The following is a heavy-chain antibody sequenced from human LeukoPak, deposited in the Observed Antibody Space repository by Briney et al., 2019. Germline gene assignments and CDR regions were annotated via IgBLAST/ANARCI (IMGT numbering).Heavy chain of an antibody. CDR1: GGSFSGYY. CDR3: ARQLRYFDSSYEKYYYYYYMDV. J-gene: IGHJ6*03. D-gene: IGHD3-9*01. CDR2: INHSGST. Sequence: SETLSLTCAVYGGSFSGYYWSWIRQPPGKGLEWIGEINHSGSTNYNPSLKSRVTISVDTSKNQFSLKLSSVTAADTAVYYCARQLRYFDSSYEKYYYYYYMDVWGKGTTVTISS. V-gene: IGHV4-34*01.